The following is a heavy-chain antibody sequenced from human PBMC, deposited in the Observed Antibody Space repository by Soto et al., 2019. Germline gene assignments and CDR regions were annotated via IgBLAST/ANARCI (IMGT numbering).Heavy chain of an antibody. J-gene: IGHJ6*03. Sequence: QVQLQQWGAGLLKPSETLSLTCAVYGGSFSDFHWSWIRQPPGKGLEWIGEIHHRGNTNYNPSLRSRVTMSVDTSQNQFSLKMTSVTAADTAVYYCARTHYSMDAWDKGTTVTVSS. CDR1: GGSFSDFH. CDR2: IHHRGNT. CDR3: ARTHYSMDA. V-gene: IGHV4-34*01.